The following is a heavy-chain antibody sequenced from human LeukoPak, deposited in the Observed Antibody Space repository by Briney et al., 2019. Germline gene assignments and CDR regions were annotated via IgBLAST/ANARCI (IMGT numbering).Heavy chain of an antibody. CDR1: GGSFSGYY. V-gene: IGHV4-34*01. Sequence: SETLSLTCAVYGGSFSGYYWSWIRQPPGKGLEWIGEINHSGSTNYNPSLKSRVTISVDTSKNQFSLKLSSATAADTAVYYCARDSGIAVWYYFDYWGQGTLVTVSS. D-gene: IGHD6-19*01. CDR2: INHSGST. J-gene: IGHJ4*02. CDR3: ARDSGIAVWYYFDY.